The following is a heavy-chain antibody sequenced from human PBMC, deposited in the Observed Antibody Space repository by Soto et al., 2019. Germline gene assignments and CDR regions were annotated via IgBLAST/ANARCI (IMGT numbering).Heavy chain of an antibody. J-gene: IGHJ4*02. CDR1: GGSISSSSYY. CDR2: IYYSGST. V-gene: IGHV4-39*01. D-gene: IGHD3-22*01. CDR3: ASHHYEPYYYDSSGSGRFDY. Sequence: NPSETLSLTCTVSGGSISSSSYYWGWIRQPPGKGLEWIGSIYYSGSTYYNPSLKSRVTISVDTSKNQFSLKLSSVTAADTAVYYCASHHYEPYYYDSSGSGRFDYWGQGTLVTVS.